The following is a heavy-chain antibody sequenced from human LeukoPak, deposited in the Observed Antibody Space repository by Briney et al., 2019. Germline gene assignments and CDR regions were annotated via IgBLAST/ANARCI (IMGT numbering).Heavy chain of an antibody. D-gene: IGHD2-2*02. J-gene: IGHJ6*02. CDR3: ARFDCSSTSCYKSYNYGMDV. CDR1: GYSFSSYW. CDR2: IYPGDSDT. Sequence: GESLKISCKGSGYSFSSYWIGWVRQMPGKGLEWMGLIYPGDSDTTYSPSFQGQVTISADKSISTAYLQWSSLKASDTAMYYCARFDCSSTSCYKSYNYGMDVWGQGTTVTVSS. V-gene: IGHV5-51*03.